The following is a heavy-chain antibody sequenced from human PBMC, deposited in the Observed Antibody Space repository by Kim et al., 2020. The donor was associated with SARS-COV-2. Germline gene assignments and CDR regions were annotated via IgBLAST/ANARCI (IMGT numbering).Heavy chain of an antibody. CDR1: GYTFTSYA. CDR2: INTNTGKP. V-gene: IGHV7-4-1*02. Sequence: ASVKVSCKASGYTFTSYARNGVRLAPGQGLEGMGWINTNTGKPTYAQGFTGRFVFSLDTSVSTAYLQISSLKAEDTAVYYCARDTGYSSGWSFDYWGQGTLVTVSS. CDR3: ARDTGYSSGWSFDY. J-gene: IGHJ4*02. D-gene: IGHD6-19*01.